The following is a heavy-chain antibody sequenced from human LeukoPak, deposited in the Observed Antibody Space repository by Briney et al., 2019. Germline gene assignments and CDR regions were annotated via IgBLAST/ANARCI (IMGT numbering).Heavy chain of an antibody. CDR2: ISASGGST. D-gene: IGHD5-24*01. J-gene: IGHJ4*02. CDR1: GFTFSVYA. Sequence: GGSLRLSCAASGFTFSVYAMSWVRQAPGKGLEWVSSISASGGSTYYADSVKGRFTISRDNSKNTLYLQMNSLRAEDTAVYYCAKGRDGYKTYYFDYWGQGTLVTVSS. CDR3: AKGRDGYKTYYFDY. V-gene: IGHV3-23*01.